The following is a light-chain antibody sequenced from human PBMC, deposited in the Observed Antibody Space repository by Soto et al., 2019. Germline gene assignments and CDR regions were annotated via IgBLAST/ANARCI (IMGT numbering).Light chain of an antibody. CDR3: SSLTASGNYV. CDR2: DVS. Sequence: QSALTQPASVSGSPGQSIAISCTGTNSDVGGYNYVSWYQQHPGKPPKLMIYDVSNRPSGVSDRFSGSKSGNTASLTISGLQAEDEADYYCSSLTASGNYVFGTGTKVTVL. J-gene: IGLJ1*01. V-gene: IGLV2-14*01. CDR1: NSDVGGYNY.